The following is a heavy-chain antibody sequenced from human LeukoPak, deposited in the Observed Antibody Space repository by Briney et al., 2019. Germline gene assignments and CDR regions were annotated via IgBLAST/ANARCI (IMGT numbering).Heavy chain of an antibody. CDR2: INSDGSST. CDR3: ARVRRGSGWYMGFDY. D-gene: IGHD6-19*01. J-gene: IGHJ4*02. CDR1: GFTFSSYW. Sequence: PGGSLRLSCAASGFTFSSYWMHWVRQAPGKGLVWVSRINSDGSSTSYADSVKGRFTISRDNAKNTLYLQMNSLRAEDTAVYYCARVRRGSGWYMGFDYWGQGTLVTVSS. V-gene: IGHV3-74*01.